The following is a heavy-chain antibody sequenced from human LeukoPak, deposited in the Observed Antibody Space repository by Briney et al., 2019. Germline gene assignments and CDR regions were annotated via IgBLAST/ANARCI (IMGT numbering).Heavy chain of an antibody. Sequence: GGALRLSCAGSGFIFNNYAMHWVWQPPGKGLEWVSGIIDVGDTYYADSVKGRFTISRDSSKNTVYLQMNSLRAEDTATYYCAKDYCRGGNCPLPFFDSWGQGTLVTVSS. CDR1: GFIFNNYA. CDR2: IIDVGDT. D-gene: IGHD2-15*01. V-gene: IGHV3-23*01. CDR3: AKDYCRGGNCPLPFFDS. J-gene: IGHJ4*02.